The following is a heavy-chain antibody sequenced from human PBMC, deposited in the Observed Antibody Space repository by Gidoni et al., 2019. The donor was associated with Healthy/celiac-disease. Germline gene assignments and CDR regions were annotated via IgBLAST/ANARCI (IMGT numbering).Heavy chain of an antibody. CDR1: GGSISSSSYY. V-gene: IGHV4-39*01. D-gene: IGHD2-15*01. Sequence: QLQLQESGPGLVKPSETLSLTCTVSGGSISSSSYYWGWIRQPPGKGLEWIGSIYYSGSTYYNPSLKSRVTISVDTSKNQFSLKLSSVTAADTAVYYCAYCSGGSCPFDYWGQGTLVAVSS. J-gene: IGHJ4*02. CDR3: AYCSGGSCPFDY. CDR2: IYYSGST.